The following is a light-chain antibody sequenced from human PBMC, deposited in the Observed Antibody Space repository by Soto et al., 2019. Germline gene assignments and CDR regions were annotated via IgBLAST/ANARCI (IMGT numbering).Light chain of an antibody. CDR2: GAS. Sequence: VLTQSPGTLSLSPGDSATLSCRASQSVSSSYLAWYQQKPGQAPRLLIYGASSRATGIQDRFSGSGSGTDFTLTISRLEPEDFAVYYCKQYGSSRTFGQGTKVDIK. CDR3: KQYGSSRT. J-gene: IGKJ1*01. V-gene: IGKV3-20*01. CDR1: QSVSSSY.